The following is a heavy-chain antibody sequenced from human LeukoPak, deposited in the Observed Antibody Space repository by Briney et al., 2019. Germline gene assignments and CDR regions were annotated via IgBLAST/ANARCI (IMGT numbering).Heavy chain of an antibody. CDR1: GGSISSFY. CDR2: IYNSVST. Sequence: SETLSLTCAVSGGSISSFYWSWIRQTPGQGLEWMSYIYNSVSTNYTPSLKSRVTISVDKSKNQFSLKWSSVTAAETAVYYWGRGTAAVATIGVYWGEGIMVSVSS. V-gene: IGHV4-59*01. CDR3: GRGTAAVATIGVY. J-gene: IGHJ4*02. D-gene: IGHD5-12*01.